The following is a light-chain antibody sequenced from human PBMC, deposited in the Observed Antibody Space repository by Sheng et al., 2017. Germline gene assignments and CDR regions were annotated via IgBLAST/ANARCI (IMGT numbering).Light chain of an antibody. Sequence: DIQMTQSPSSLSASVGDRVTITCRASQGISTYLNWYQQKLGKAPKLLIYFASALQDGVPSRFSGSGSGTDFTLTIGSLQPEDSATYYCQDYSNNWTFGQGTKVEIK. V-gene: IGKV1-39*01. CDR3: QDYSNNWT. CDR2: FAS. J-gene: IGKJ1*01. CDR1: QGISTY.